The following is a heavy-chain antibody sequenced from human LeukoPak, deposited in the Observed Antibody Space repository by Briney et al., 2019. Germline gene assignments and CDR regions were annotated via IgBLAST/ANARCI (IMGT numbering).Heavy chain of an antibody. CDR2: IKKDGIEK. D-gene: IGHD6-13*01. CDR1: GFTLSDYW. J-gene: IGHJ4*02. V-gene: IGHV3-7*01. Sequence: GGSLRLSCAVSGFTLSDYWMSWVRQAPGKGLEWVANIKKDGIEKNYVDSVKGRFTISRDNAGNSLFLQMNSLGVEDTAVYFCAREWGGGIEAAGTMIEGDYWGQGTLVTVSS. CDR3: AREWGGGIEAAGTMIEGDY.